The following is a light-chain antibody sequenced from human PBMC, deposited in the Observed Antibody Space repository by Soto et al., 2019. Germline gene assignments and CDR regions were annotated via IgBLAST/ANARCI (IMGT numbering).Light chain of an antibody. CDR1: QTVRNNF. V-gene: IGKV3-20*01. CDR3: QQYGNFPLT. J-gene: IGKJ4*01. CDR2: GAS. Sequence: EIVLAQSPGTLSLSSGERATLSCMASQTVRNNFLAWYQQKPGQAPRVLIYGASNRATGVPDRFSGSGSGTDFTLTISRLEPEDFAVYFCQQYGNFPLTFGGGTKVEI.